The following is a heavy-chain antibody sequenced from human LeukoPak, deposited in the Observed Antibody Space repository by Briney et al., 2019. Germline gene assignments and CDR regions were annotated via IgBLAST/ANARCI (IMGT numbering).Heavy chain of an antibody. CDR3: ARIRTSHDAFDI. D-gene: IGHD2-2*01. V-gene: IGHV4-30-2*01. CDR1: GGSISSGGYY. J-gene: IGHJ3*02. Sequence: SETLSLTCTVSGGSISSGGYYWSWIRQPPGKGLEWIGYIYHSGSTYYNPSLKSRVTISVDRSKNQFSLKLSSVTAADTAVYYCARIRTSHDAFDIWGQGTMVTISS. CDR2: IYHSGST.